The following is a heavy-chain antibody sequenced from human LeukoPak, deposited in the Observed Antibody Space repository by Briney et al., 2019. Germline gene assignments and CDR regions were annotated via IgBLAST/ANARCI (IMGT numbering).Heavy chain of an antibody. CDR1: GFTFSSYE. D-gene: IGHD6-13*01. V-gene: IGHV3-48*03. CDR3: ARVGVYSSSWPVSDY. CDR2: ISSSGSTI. Sequence: GGSLRLSCAASGFTFSSYEMNWVRQAPGKRLEWVSYISSSGSTIYYADSVKGRFTISRDNAKNSLYLQMNSLRAEDTAVYYCARVGVYSSSWPVSDYWGQGTLVTVSS. J-gene: IGHJ4*02.